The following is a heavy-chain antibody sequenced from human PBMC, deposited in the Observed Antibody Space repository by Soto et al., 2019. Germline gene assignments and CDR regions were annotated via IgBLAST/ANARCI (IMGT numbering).Heavy chain of an antibody. CDR3: AGQNYYDSSGYSNWFDP. V-gene: IGHV4-59*01. Sequence: SETLSLTCTVSGGSISSYYWSWIRQPPGKGLEWIGYIYYSGSTNYNPSLKSRVTISVDTSKNQFSLKLSSVTAADTAVYYCAGQNYYDSSGYSNWFDPWGQGTLVTAPQ. D-gene: IGHD3-22*01. CDR2: IYYSGST. CDR1: GGSISSYY. J-gene: IGHJ5*02.